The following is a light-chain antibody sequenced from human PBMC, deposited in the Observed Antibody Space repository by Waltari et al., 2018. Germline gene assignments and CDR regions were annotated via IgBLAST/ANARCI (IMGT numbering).Light chain of an antibody. J-gene: IGLJ3*02. Sequence: SSELTQGPAVSVALGQTVKLTCQGDSLRTAYACWYQLKPGQAPVLVLFGKEKRPSGIPDRFSGYSSGTTSSLTITGAQAEDEADYYCHSRNGRNNEVVFGGGTKLTVL. CDR2: GKE. V-gene: IGLV3-19*01. CDR1: SLRTAY. CDR3: HSRNGRNNEVV.